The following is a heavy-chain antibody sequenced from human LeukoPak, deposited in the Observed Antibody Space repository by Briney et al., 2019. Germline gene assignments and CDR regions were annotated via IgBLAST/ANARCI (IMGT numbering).Heavy chain of an antibody. CDR1: GFTFTSYW. CDR3: GRDPYYDALDY. CDR2: IKDDGTEK. J-gene: IGHJ4*02. Sequence: QTGGSLRLSCAASGFTFTSYWMSWVRQAPGKGLEWVANIKDDGTEKYYVESVKGRFTISRDNAKNSLYLQMNSLRAEDTAVYYCGRDPYYDALDYWGQGTLVTVSS. V-gene: IGHV3-7*01. D-gene: IGHD3-16*01.